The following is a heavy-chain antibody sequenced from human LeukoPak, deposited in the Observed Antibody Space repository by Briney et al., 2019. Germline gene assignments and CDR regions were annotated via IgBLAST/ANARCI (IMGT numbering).Heavy chain of an antibody. CDR2: IRYDGSNT. V-gene: IGHV3-30*02. D-gene: IGHD5-12*01. Sequence: GGSLRLSCAASGFTFSSYGMHWVRQAPDKGLEWVAFIRYDGSNTYYADSVKGRFTISRDNSKNTLYLQMNSLRAEDTAVYYCARDDGIVATIIAYWGQGTLVTVSS. CDR3: ARDDGIVATIIAY. J-gene: IGHJ4*02. CDR1: GFTFSSYG.